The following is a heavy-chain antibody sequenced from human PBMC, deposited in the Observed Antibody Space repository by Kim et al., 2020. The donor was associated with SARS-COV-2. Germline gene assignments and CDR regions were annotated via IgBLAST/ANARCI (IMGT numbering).Heavy chain of an antibody. V-gene: IGHV1-2*06. J-gene: IGHJ4*02. CDR3: ARENYFDY. Sequence: ASVKVSCKTSGYTFTNYFIHWVRRAPGQGLEWMGRMNPESGTKRYAEKFRGRVTMTRDTSVNTAYLELSSLTSDDTAIYYCARENYFDYWGQGTLVTVSS. CDR1: GYTFTNYF. CDR2: MNPESGTK.